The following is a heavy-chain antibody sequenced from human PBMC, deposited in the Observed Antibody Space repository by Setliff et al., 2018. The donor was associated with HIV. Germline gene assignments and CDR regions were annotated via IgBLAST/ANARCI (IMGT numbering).Heavy chain of an antibody. Sequence: PGGSLRLSCAMSGFTFSDYNIYWVRQSPAKGLEWVALIWIAGNRKEYADSVKGRFTISRDNSKNTVYLQMSTQRAEDTAIYSCATLARFAPDYWSQGTQVTVSS. J-gene: IGHJ4*02. CDR1: GFTFSDYN. V-gene: IGHV3-33*01. CDR2: IWIAGNRK. CDR3: ATLARFAPDY.